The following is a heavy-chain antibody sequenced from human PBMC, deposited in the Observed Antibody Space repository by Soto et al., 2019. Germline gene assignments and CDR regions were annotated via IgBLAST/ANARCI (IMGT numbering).Heavy chain of an antibody. CDR3: VRENDYYGMDV. CDR1: GFDASVNL. V-gene: IGHV3-66*01. J-gene: IGHJ6*02. Sequence: EEQLVESGGGLVQPGGSLRLSCAASGFDASVNLMNWVRQAPGRGLEWVSVINGAGDTKYADSVKGRFAISRDTSRNTVYLQLNSLRAEDTAVYYGVRENDYYGMDVWGQGPTVTVSS. CDR2: INGAGDT.